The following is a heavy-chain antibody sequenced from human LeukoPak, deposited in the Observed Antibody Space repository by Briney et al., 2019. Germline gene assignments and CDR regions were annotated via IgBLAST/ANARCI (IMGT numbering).Heavy chain of an antibody. D-gene: IGHD5-18*01. CDR3: AREVRLWSYYNGMDV. J-gene: IGHJ6*02. CDR1: GFSFSNSW. Sequence: QAGGSLRLSCAASGFSFSNSWMSWVRQAPGKGLEWVANIKQDGSEKYYVDSVKGRFTISRDNAKNSLYLQMNSLRAEDTAVYYCAREVRLWSYYNGMDVWGQGTTVIVSS. V-gene: IGHV3-7*03. CDR2: IKQDGSEK.